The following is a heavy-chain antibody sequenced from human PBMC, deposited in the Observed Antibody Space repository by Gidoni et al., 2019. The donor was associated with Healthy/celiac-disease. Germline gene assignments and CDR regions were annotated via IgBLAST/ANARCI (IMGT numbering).Heavy chain of an antibody. CDR2: IYSGGST. V-gene: IGHV3-66*01. D-gene: IGHD3-10*01. Sequence: EVQLVESGGGLVQPGGSLRLSCAASGFTVSSNYMSWVRQAPGKGLEWVSVIYSGGSTYYADSVKGRFTISRDNSKNTLYLQMNSLRAEDTAVYYCATNYGSGSYESAYGMDVWGQGTTVTVSS. J-gene: IGHJ6*02. CDR3: ATNYGSGSYESAYGMDV. CDR1: GFTVSSNY.